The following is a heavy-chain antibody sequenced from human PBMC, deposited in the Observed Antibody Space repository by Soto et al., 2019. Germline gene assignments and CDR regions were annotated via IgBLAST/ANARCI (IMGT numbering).Heavy chain of an antibody. CDR1: GFTFSGSV. J-gene: IGHJ6*02. CDR3: ARHRLKYSSTGDQHRGMDV. V-gene: IGHV3-73*02. CDR2: IRSKANSYAT. D-gene: IGHD2-2*01. Sequence: EVQLVESGGGLVQPGGSLKVSCAASGFTFSGSVMHWVRQASGKGLEWVGRIRSKANSYATAYAVSVKGRFTISRDDSRNTAYLQMNSLKNEDTAVYYCARHRLKYSSTGDQHRGMDVWGRGTTVTVS.